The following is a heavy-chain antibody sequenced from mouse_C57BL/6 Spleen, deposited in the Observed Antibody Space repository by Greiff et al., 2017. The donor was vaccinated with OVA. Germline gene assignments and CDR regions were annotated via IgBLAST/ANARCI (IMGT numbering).Heavy chain of an antibody. CDR3: TRQWLYGDHYYAMDY. J-gene: IGHJ4*01. V-gene: IGHV1-5*01. D-gene: IGHD2-13*01. CDR1: GYTFTSYW. CDR2: IYPGNSDT. Sequence: EVQLQESGTVLARPGASVKMSCKASGYTFTSYWMHWVKQRPGQGLEWIGAIYPGNSDTSYNQKFKGKAKLTAVTSASTAYMELSSLTNDDSAVDYCTRQWLYGDHYYAMDYWGQGTSVTVSS.